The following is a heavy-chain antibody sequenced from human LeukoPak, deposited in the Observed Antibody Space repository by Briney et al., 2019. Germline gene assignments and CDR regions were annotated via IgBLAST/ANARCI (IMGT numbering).Heavy chain of an antibody. CDR3: VKGYCSGGSCYPLGV. Sequence: VASLRLSCSASGYSFSSYAMHWVRQAPGKGLEYVSAISSNGGSTYYADSLKGRFTMSRDNSTSTLYLQMSSPRAEDTAVYYCVKGYCSGGSCYPLGVWGQGTLVTASS. CDR1: GYSFSSYA. V-gene: IGHV3-64D*06. D-gene: IGHD2-15*01. CDR2: ISSNGGST. J-gene: IGHJ4*02.